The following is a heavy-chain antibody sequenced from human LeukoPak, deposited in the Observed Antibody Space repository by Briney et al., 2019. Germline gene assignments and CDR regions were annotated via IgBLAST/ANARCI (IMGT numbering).Heavy chain of an antibody. V-gene: IGHV4-39*07. D-gene: IGHD1-1*01. CDR3: ARGTVPGYFDY. CDR1: GGSISSTSHY. J-gene: IGHJ4*02. Sequence: SETLSLTCTVSGGSISSTSHYWAWIRQPPGKGLEWIGEINHSGSTNYNPSLKSRVTISVDTSKNQFSLKLSSVTAADTAVYYCARGTVPGYFDYWGQGTLVTVSS. CDR2: INHSGST.